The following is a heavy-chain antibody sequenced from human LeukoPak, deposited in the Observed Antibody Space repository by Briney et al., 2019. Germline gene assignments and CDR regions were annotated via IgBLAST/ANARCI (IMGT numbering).Heavy chain of an antibody. CDR1: GFTFSSYW. V-gene: IGHV3-74*01. CDR3: ASSRYDSSGYYGIIGY. D-gene: IGHD3-22*01. CDR2: INSDGSIT. Sequence: GGSLRLPCAASGFTFSSYWMHWVRQAPGKGLVWVSRINSDGSITSYADSVKGRFTISRDNAKNSLYLQMNSLRPEDTAVYYCASSRYDSSGYYGIIGYWGQGTLVTVSS. J-gene: IGHJ4*02.